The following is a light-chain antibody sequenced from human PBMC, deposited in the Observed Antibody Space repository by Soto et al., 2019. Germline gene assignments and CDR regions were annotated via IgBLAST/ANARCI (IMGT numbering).Light chain of an antibody. J-gene: IGKJ1*01. Sequence: EVLLTQSPATLSVSPGERATLSCKTSQRFSRNLAWYQHKSGQPPRLLIYAASTRATGVPARFSGSVSGTEFTLTISSLQSEDFAVYYCHQYNYWPPETFGQGTKVEIK. CDR3: HQYNYWPPET. V-gene: IGKV3-15*01. CDR2: AAS. CDR1: QRFSRN.